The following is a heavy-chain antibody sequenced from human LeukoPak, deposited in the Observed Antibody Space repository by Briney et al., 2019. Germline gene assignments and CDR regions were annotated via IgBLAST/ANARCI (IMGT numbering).Heavy chain of an antibody. CDR2: IIGNGDST. V-gene: IGHV3-23*01. Sequence: PGGSLRLSCVASGCTFSNYVIAWVRQAPGKGLEYVSSIIGNGDSTYYSDSVKGRFTISRDNSKNTLYLQMNSLRAEDTAIYYCAKGSKGTYDYWGQGTLVTVSS. J-gene: IGHJ4*02. CDR1: GCTFSNYV. CDR3: AKGSKGTYDY.